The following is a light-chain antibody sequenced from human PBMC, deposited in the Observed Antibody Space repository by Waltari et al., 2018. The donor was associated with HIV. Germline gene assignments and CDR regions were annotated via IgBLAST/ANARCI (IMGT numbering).Light chain of an antibody. V-gene: IGLV2-8*01. J-gene: IGLJ2*01. Sequence: QSALTQPLSASGSPGQSVTISCTGTSSDVGGYDYVSCYQQHPGKAPKLMLSEVTKRASVVPDRFSGSKSGNTASLTVSGLQTEDEADYYCSSYAGSNNWIFGGGNKLTVL. CDR2: EVT. CDR1: SSDVGGYDY. CDR3: SSYAGSNNWI.